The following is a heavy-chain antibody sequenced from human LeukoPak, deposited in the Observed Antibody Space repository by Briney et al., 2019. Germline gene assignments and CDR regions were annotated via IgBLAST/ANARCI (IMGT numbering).Heavy chain of an antibody. CDR1: GFTFSSYA. Sequence: PGGSLRLSCAASGFTFSSYAMSWVRQAPGKGLEWVSAISGSGGSTYYADSVKGRFTISRDNSKNTLYLQMNSLRAEDTAVYYCAKDRQARWFGEQSWFDPWGQGTLVTVSS. V-gene: IGHV3-23*01. J-gene: IGHJ5*02. CDR3: AKDRQARWFGEQSWFDP. D-gene: IGHD3-10*01. CDR2: ISGSGGST.